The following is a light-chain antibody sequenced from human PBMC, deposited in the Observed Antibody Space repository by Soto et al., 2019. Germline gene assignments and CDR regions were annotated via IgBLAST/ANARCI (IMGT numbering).Light chain of an antibody. Sequence: QSVLTQPASVSGSPGQSITISCTGTSSDVVGYNYVSWYPQHPGKAPKLMIYDVSNRPSGVSNRFSGSKSGNTASLTISGLQAEDEADYYCSSYTSSSTKVFGTGTKVTVL. CDR3: SSYTSSSTKV. CDR2: DVS. V-gene: IGLV2-14*01. J-gene: IGLJ1*01. CDR1: SSDVVGYNY.